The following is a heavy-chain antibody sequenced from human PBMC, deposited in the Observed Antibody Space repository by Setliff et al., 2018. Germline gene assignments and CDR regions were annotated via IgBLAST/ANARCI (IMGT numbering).Heavy chain of an antibody. J-gene: IGHJ4*02. Sequence: SETLSLTCAVSGYSISSGYYWGWIRQPPGKGLEWIGSIHHRGSTYYNPSLKSRVTTLVDTSKNHFSLKLSSVTAADTAVYYCARHGLQFLEWLSAFDYWGQGTLVTVSS. V-gene: IGHV4-38-2*01. D-gene: IGHD3-3*01. CDR3: ARHGLQFLEWLSAFDY. CDR1: GYSISSGYY. CDR2: IHHRGST.